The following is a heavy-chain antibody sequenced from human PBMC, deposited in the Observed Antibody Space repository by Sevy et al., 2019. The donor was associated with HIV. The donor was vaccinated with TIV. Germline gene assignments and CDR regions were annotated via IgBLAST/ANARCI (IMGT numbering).Heavy chain of an antibody. Sequence: GGSLRLSCAVSGFTVSSNFMTWVRQAPGKGLEWVSIIFSGGSTYYADSVKGRFTISRDNSKNTLYLQMNNLRAEDTAVYYCARDILQLEGQHWGQGTLVTVSS. CDR1: GFTVSSNF. V-gene: IGHV3-53*01. CDR2: IFSGGST. J-gene: IGHJ1*01. D-gene: IGHD3-3*01. CDR3: ARDILQLEGQH.